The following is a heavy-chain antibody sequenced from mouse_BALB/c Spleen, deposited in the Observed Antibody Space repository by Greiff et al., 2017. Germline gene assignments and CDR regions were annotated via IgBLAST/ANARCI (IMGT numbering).Heavy chain of an antibody. V-gene: IGHV5-12-2*01. CDR3: ARQNFYYYGFDY. CDR2: ISNGGGST. D-gene: IGHD1-1*01. CDR1: GFTFSSYT. J-gene: IGHJ2*01. Sequence: VQLKESGGGLVQPGGSLKLSCAASGFTFSSYTMSWVRQTPEKRLEWVAYISNGGGSTYYPDTVKGRFTISRDNAKNTLYLQMSSLKSEDTAMYYCARQNFYYYGFDYWGQGTTLTVSS.